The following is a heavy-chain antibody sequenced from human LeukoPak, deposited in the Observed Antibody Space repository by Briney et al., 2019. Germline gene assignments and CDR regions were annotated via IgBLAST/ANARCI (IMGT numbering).Heavy chain of an antibody. CDR3: ARDRGDYDSSGYYGYFDY. D-gene: IGHD3-22*01. V-gene: IGHV4-59*11. Sequence: PSETLSLTCTVPGGSIRSHYWSWIRQPPGKGLEWIGYIYYSGSTNYNPSLRSRVTISVDTSKNQFSLKLSSVTAADTAVYYCARDRGDYDSSGYYGYFDYWGQGALVTVSS. CDR1: GGSIRSHY. CDR2: IYYSGST. J-gene: IGHJ4*02.